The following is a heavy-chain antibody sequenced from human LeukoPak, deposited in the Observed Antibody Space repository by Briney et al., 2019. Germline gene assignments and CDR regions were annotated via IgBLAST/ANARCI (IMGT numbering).Heavy chain of an antibody. D-gene: IGHD3-22*01. Sequence: ASVNVSCKASGYTFTSYGISWVRQAPGQGLEWMGWISAYNGNTNYAQKLQGRVTMTTDTSTSTAYMELRSLRSDDTAVYYCARDDPGHYYDSSGYYYYGMDVWGQGTTVTVSS. CDR1: GYTFTSYG. V-gene: IGHV1-18*01. J-gene: IGHJ6*02. CDR2: ISAYNGNT. CDR3: ARDDPGHYYDSSGYYYYGMDV.